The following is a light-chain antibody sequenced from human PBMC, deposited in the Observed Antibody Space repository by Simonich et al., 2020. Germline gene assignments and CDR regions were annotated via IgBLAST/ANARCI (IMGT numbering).Light chain of an antibody. J-gene: IGLJ2*01. Sequence: SYELTQPPSVSVSPGQTARITCSGDALPKKYAYWYQQKSGPAPKLVIYEDSKRPSGSPERFSGSSSGTMATLTISGAQVEDEADYYCYSTDSSGNHRVFGGGTKLTVL. CDR2: EDS. CDR1: ALPKKY. V-gene: IGLV3-10*01. CDR3: YSTDSSGNHRV.